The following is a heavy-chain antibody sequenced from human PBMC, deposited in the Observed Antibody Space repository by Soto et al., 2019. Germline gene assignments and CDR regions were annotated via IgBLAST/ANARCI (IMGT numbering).Heavy chain of an antibody. CDR2: MNPNSGNT. V-gene: IGHV1-8*01. CDR1: GYTFTSYD. CDR3: ASWTILLGGGQAFDI. J-gene: IGHJ3*02. Sequence: QVQLVQSGAEVKKPGASVKVSCKASGYTFTSYDINWVRQATGQGLEWMGWMNPNSGNTGYAKKFHGRVPMTRNTSISTADMELSSLRFEDTAVYYGASWTILLGGGQAFDIWGQGTMVTVSS. D-gene: IGHD2-15*01.